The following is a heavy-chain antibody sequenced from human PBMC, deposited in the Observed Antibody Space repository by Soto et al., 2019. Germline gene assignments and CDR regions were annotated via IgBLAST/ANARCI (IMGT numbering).Heavy chain of an antibody. CDR2: INHSGST. CDR1: GGSFSGYY. CDR3: ARGIPYDFWSGRALNWFDP. J-gene: IGHJ5*02. D-gene: IGHD3-3*01. V-gene: IGHV4-34*01. Sequence: PSETLSLTCAVYGGSFSGYYWSWIRQPPGKGLEWIGEINHSGSTNYNPSLKSRVTISVDTSKNQFSLKLSSVTAADTAVYYCARGIPYDFWSGRALNWFDPWGQGTMVTVYS.